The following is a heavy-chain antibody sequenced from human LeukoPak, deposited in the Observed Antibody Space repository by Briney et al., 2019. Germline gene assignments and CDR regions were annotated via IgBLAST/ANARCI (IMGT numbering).Heavy chain of an antibody. CDR1: GGSISSYY. J-gene: IGHJ5*02. CDR3: ARGGRYCSSTSCYDRPLGYNWFDP. V-gene: IGHV4-59*01. CDR2: IYYSGST. Sequence: PSETLSLTCTVSGGSISSYYWSWIRQPPGKGLEWIGYIYYSGSTNYNPSLKSRVTISVDTSKNQFSLKLSSVTAADTAVYYCARGGRYCSSTSCYDRPLGYNWFDPWGQGTLVTVSS. D-gene: IGHD2-2*01.